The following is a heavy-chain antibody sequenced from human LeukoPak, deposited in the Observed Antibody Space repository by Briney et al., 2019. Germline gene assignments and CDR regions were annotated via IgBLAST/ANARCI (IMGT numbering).Heavy chain of an antibody. V-gene: IGHV3-7*01. CDR3: ARDTTYYESSAYYDSYDI. J-gene: IGHJ3*02. CDR2: IKRDGSER. CDR1: GFSLSMYW. D-gene: IGHD3-22*01. Sequence: PGGSLRLSCEASGFSLSMYWMAWVRQAPGKGLEWVANIKRDGSERHCLDSVRGRFTVSRDNAKNSLYLQLNSLRAEDTAVYFCARDTTYYESSAYYDSYDIWGQGTMVTVSS.